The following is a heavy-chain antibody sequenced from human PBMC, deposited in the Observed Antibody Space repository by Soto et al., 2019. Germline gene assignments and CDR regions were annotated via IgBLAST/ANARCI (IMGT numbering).Heavy chain of an antibody. V-gene: IGHV2-70*11. J-gene: IGHJ5*02. Sequence: TLSLTCIVSGGSISNYYWSWIRQPPGKALEWLARIDWDDDKYYSTSLKTRLTISKDTSKNQVVLKMTNMDPVDTATYYCVRGGTYNWFDPWGQGTLVTVSS. D-gene: IGHD2-15*01. CDR1: GGSISNYY. CDR3: VRGGTYNWFDP. CDR2: IDWDDDK.